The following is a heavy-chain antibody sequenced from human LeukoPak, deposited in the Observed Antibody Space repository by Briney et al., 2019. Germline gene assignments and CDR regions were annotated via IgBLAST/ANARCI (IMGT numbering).Heavy chain of an antibody. CDR3: ARDSGSYRFAY. D-gene: IGHD1-26*01. Sequence: SETLSLTCTVSGGSITDFFWSWIRQPPGKGLEWIGSIYYSGNTFYNPSLKSRVTISVDTSKNQFSLKLSSVTAADTAVYYCARDSGSYRFAYWGQGTLVTVSS. CDR2: IYYSGNT. J-gene: IGHJ4*02. V-gene: IGHV4-38-2*02. CDR1: GGSITDFF.